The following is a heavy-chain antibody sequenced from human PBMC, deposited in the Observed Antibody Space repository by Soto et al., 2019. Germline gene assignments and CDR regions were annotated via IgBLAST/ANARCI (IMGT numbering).Heavy chain of an antibody. D-gene: IGHD2-15*01. CDR1: GGSISTYY. CDR2: IYYSGST. J-gene: IGHJ5*02. CDR3: ARKYCSGGSCYENWFDP. Sequence: SETLSLTXTVSGGSISTYYWSWIRQPPGKGLEWIGYIYYSGSTNYNPSLKSRVTISVDTSKNQFSLKLSSVTAADTAVYYCARKYCSGGSCYENWFDPWGQGTLVTVSS. V-gene: IGHV4-59*08.